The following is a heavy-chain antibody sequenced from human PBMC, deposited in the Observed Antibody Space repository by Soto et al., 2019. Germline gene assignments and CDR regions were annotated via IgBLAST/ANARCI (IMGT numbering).Heavy chain of an antibody. CDR1: GFTFSSYG. CDR2: IWYDGSNK. D-gene: IGHD1-1*01. Sequence: QVQLVESGGGVVQPGRSLRLSCAASGFTFSSYGMHWVRQAPGKGLEWVAVIWYDGSNKYYADSVKGRFTISRDNSKNTLYLQMNSLRAEDTAVYYCARVGQPRAPPWNNWFDPWGQGTLVTVSS. J-gene: IGHJ5*02. CDR3: ARVGQPRAPPWNNWFDP. V-gene: IGHV3-33*01.